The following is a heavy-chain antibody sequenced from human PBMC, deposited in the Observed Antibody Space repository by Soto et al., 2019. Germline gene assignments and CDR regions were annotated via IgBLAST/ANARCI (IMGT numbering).Heavy chain of an antibody. D-gene: IGHD6-13*01. CDR2: ISYDGSNK. CDR3: AAAAGTLFGY. J-gene: IGHJ4*02. V-gene: IGHV3-30*03. CDR1: GFTFSSYG. Sequence: PGGSLRLSCAASGFTFSSYGMHWVRQAPGKGLEWVAVISYDGSNKYYADSVKGRFTISRDNSKNTLYLQMNSLRAEDTAVYYCAAAAGTLFGYWGQGTLVTSPQ.